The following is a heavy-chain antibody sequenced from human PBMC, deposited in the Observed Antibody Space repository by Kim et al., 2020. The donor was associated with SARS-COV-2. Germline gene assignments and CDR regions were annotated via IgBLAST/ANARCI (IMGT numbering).Heavy chain of an antibody. D-gene: IGHD2-2*02. Sequence: SETLSLTCTVSGGSVSSGSYYRSWIRQPPGKGLELIGYISYSGSIYYIPSLKSRVTISVDTSKIHFSLKLQAVTAADTAMYYCARRVVPTAILADYYYGVGVWGQVTTVTVSS. CDR1: GGSVSSGSYY. J-gene: IGHJ6*02. CDR2: ISYSGSI. CDR3: ARRVVPTAILADYYYGVGV. V-gene: IGHV4-61*03.